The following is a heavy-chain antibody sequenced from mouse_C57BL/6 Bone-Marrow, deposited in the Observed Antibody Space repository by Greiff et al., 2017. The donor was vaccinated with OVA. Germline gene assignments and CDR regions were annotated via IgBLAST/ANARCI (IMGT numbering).Heavy chain of an antibody. CDR3: ARSTGGYYYYAMDY. CDR2: IFPGSGST. Sequence: VKLQESGPELVKPGASVKISCKASGYTFTDYYINWVKQRPGQGLEWIGWIFPGSGSTYYNEKFKGKATLTVDKSSSTAYLLLRSLTSEDSAVYFCARSTGGYYYYAMDYGGQGTSVTVSS. J-gene: IGHJ4*01. CDR1: GYTFTDYY. D-gene: IGHD1-1*01. V-gene: IGHV1-75*01.